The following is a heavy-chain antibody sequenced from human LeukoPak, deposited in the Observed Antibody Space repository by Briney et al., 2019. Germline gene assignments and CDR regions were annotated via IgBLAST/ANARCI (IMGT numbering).Heavy chain of an antibody. CDR3: ARGMLLGIAVAGLDY. J-gene: IGHJ4*02. CDR2: INHSGST. D-gene: IGHD6-19*01. V-gene: IGHV4-34*01. Sequence: KPSETLSLTCAVYGGSFSGYYWSWIRQPPGKGLEWIGEINHSGSTNYNPSLKSRVTISVDTSKNQFSLKLSSVTVADTAVYYCARGMLLGIAVAGLDYWGQGTLVTVSS. CDR1: GGSFSGYY.